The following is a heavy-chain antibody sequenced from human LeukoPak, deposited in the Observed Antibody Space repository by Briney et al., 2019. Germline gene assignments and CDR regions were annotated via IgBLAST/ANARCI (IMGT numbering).Heavy chain of an antibody. V-gene: IGHV6-1*01. CDR3: ARDPDSSYEWGPFDP. J-gene: IGHJ5*02. Sequence: SQTLSLTCAIYGDSVSSNSASWNCIRQSPTRGLEWLGRTYYRSNWNSDYAISVKSRITINPDTSMNQFSLHLKSVTPEDTAVYYCARDPDSSYEWGPFDPWGQGTLVTVSS. CDR1: GDSVSSNSAS. D-gene: IGHD6-6*01. CDR2: TYYRSNWNS.